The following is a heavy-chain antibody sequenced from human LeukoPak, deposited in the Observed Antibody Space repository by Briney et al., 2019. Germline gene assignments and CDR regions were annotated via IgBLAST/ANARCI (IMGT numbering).Heavy chain of an antibody. CDR1: GYTFTSYY. CDR3: ARGEGRGTALVRAFDI. Sequence: GASVKVSCKASGYTFTSYYMHWVRQAPGQGLEWMGIINPSGGSTSYAQKFQGRVTMTRDTSTSTVYMELSSLRSEDTAVYYCARGEGRGTALVRAFDIWGQGTMVTVSS. D-gene: IGHD3-16*01. CDR2: INPSGGST. V-gene: IGHV1-46*01. J-gene: IGHJ3*02.